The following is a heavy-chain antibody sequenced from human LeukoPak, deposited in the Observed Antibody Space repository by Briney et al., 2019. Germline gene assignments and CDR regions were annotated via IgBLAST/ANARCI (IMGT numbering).Heavy chain of an antibody. CDR1: GFTLDDYA. D-gene: IGHD6-13*01. V-gene: IGHV3-9*03. Sequence: PGRSLRLSCAASGFTLDDYAMHWVRQAPGKGLEWVSGISWNSGSIGYADSVKGRFTISRDNAKNSLYLQMNSLRAEDMALYYCAKDLGSSWTTGVDYWGQGTLVTVSS. CDR2: ISWNSGSI. J-gene: IGHJ4*02. CDR3: AKDLGSSWTTGVDY.